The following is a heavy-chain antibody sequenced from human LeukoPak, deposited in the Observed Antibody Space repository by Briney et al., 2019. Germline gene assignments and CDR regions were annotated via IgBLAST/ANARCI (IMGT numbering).Heavy chain of an antibody. Sequence: GGSLRLSCAASGFTFSSYSMSWVRQAPGGGLEWVSYISSSSSTIYYADSVKGRFTTSRDNAKNSLHLQMNSLRDEDTAVYYCARRGYSYGYADYWGQGTLVTVSS. CDR3: ARRGYSYGYADY. CDR1: GFTFSSYS. CDR2: ISSSSSTI. D-gene: IGHD5-18*01. J-gene: IGHJ4*02. V-gene: IGHV3-48*02.